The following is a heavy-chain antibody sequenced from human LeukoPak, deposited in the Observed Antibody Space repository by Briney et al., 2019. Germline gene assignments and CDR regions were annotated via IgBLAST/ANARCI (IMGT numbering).Heavy chain of an antibody. CDR2: ISSSGNIL. Sequence: PGGSLRLSCAASGFTFRRYEVNWVRQAPGKGLEWIAYISSSGNILYYSDSVKGRFTISRDNANSSLYLQMNSLSAEDTAVYYCARESSSDNDDYYHNPEYLQHWGQGTLVTVSS. CDR1: GFTFRRYE. J-gene: IGHJ1*01. V-gene: IGHV3-48*03. D-gene: IGHD3-10*01. CDR3: ARESSSDNDDYYHNPEYLQH.